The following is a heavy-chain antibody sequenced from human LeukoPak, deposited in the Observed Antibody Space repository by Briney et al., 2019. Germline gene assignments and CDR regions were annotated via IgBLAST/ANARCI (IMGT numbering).Heavy chain of an antibody. D-gene: IGHD6-19*01. V-gene: IGHV3-30*04. CDR2: ISYDGSNK. CDR3: ARDSGWYYFDY. CDR1: GFTFSSYA. J-gene: IGHJ4*02. Sequence: GGSLRLSCAASGFTFSSYAMRWVRQAPGKGLEWVAVISYDGSNKYYADSVKGRFTISRDNSKNTLYLQMNSLRAEDTAVYYCARDSGWYYFDYWGQGTLVTVSS.